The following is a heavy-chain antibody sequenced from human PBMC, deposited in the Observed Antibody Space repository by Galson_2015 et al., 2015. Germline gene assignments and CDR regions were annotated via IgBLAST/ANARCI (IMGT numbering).Heavy chain of an antibody. V-gene: IGHV4-31*03. D-gene: IGHD2-15*01. Sequence: TLSLTCTVSGDSITSGGYFWSWIRQHPGESLEWIASISYDGGTYYNPSLKSRVTISVDTPKNQFSLKLNSVTAADTAVYYCARGDALGGCSWGQGSLVT. CDR1: GDSITSGGYF. CDR2: ISYDGGT. J-gene: IGHJ5*02. CDR3: ARGDALGGCS.